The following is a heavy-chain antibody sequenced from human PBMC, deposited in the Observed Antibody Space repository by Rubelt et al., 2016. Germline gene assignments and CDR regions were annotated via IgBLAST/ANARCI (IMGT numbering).Heavy chain of an antibody. Sequence: QVQLVQSGAEVKKPGASVKVSCKASGYTFTSYGISWVRQAAGQGLEGMGWISAYNGNTNYAQKLRGTVTITTYTSTSTAYMVMRSLRFDETALYYCAGNDRDTWGDAFDIWGQGTMVTVSS. J-gene: IGHJ3*02. V-gene: IGHV1-18*01. CDR2: ISAYNGNT. CDR1: GYTFTSYG. D-gene: IGHD1-1*01. CDR3: AGNDRDTWGDAFDI.